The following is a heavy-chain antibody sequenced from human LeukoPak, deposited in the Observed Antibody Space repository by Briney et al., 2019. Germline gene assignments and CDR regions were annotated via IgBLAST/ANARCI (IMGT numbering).Heavy chain of an antibody. CDR2: IYYSGST. J-gene: IGHJ4*02. V-gene: IGHV4-59*01. D-gene: IGHD5-24*01. Sequence: XRQPPGKGLEWIGYIYYSGSTNYNPSLKSRVTISVDTSKNQFSLKLSSVTAADTAVYYCARGVEMADYWGQGTLVTVSS. CDR3: ARGVEMADY.